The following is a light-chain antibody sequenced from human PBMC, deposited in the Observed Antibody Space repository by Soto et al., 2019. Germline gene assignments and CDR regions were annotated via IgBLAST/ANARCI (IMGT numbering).Light chain of an antibody. CDR1: QSISSN. V-gene: IGKV3-15*01. Sequence: MVMTQSPATLSVSPGERATLSCRASQSISSNLAWYQQKPGQAPRLLIYGASTRATGIPDRFSGSGSGTDFTLTISSLQSEDFAVYHCQQYNKWPRTFGQGTKVEIK. CDR2: GAS. J-gene: IGKJ1*01. CDR3: QQYNKWPRT.